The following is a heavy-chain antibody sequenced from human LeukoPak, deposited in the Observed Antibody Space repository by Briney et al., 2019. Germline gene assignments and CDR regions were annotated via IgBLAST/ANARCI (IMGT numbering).Heavy chain of an antibody. CDR1: GVSISSYY. J-gene: IGHJ5*02. D-gene: IGHD6-13*01. CDR2: IYYSGST. V-gene: IGHV4-59*01. Sequence: SETLSLTCTVSGVSISSYYWSWIRQPPGKGLEWIGYIYYSGSTNYNPSLKSRVTISVDTSKNQFSLKLSSVTAADTAVYYCARGTSSSSWYGPRFDPWGQGTLVTVSS. CDR3: ARGTSSSSWYGPRFDP.